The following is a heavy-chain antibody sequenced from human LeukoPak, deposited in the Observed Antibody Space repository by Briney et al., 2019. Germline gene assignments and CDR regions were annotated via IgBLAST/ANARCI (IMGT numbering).Heavy chain of an antibody. CDR1: GFTFSSYS. J-gene: IGHJ4*02. D-gene: IGHD6-13*01. V-gene: IGHV3-48*04. CDR2: ISSSCSTI. Sequence: GGSLILSCAASGFTFSSYSMSWVRQARGKGLEWVSNISSSCSTIYYADSVKGRFTISRDNAKNSLYLQMNSLKSDDTAVYYWARELMGIAYRGAFYYWGQGSLVTVSS. CDR3: ARELMGIAYRGAFYY.